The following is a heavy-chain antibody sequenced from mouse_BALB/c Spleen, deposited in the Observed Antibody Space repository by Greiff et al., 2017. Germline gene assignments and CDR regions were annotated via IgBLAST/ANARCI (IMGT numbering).Heavy chain of an antibody. CDR3: ARHFGNDGYFDV. J-gene: IGHJ1*01. CDR1: GFAFSSYD. Sequence: EVQLVESGGGLVKPGGSLKLSCAASGFAFSSYDMSWVRQTPERRLEWVAYISSGGGSTYYPDTVKGRFTISRDNAKNTLYLQMSRLKSEDTAMYDCARHFGNDGYFDVWGAGTTVTVSS. V-gene: IGHV5-12-1*01. D-gene: IGHD2-2*01. CDR2: ISSGGGST.